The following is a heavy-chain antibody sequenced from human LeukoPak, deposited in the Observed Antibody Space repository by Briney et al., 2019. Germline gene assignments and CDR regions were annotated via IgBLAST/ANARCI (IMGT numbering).Heavy chain of an antibody. CDR1: GGSISSSSYY. Sequence: NPSETLSLTCTVSGGSISSSSYYWGWIRQPPGKGLEWIGNFYSSGSAYYSPSLKSRVTISVDTSKNQFSLNLSSVTAADTAVYYCARLYGGNAVDSWGQGTLVTVSS. CDR2: FYSSGSA. CDR3: ARLYGGNAVDS. V-gene: IGHV4-39*01. J-gene: IGHJ4*02. D-gene: IGHD4-23*01.